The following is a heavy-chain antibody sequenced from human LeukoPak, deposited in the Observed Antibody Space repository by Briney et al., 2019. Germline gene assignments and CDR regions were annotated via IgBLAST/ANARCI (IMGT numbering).Heavy chain of an antibody. CDR3: AELGITMVGGV. V-gene: IGHV3-48*03. CDR1: GFIFSSYA. J-gene: IGHJ6*04. CDR2: ISSSGSTI. D-gene: IGHD3-10*02. Sequence: GGSLRLSCAASGFIFSSYAMSWVRQAPGKGLEWVSYISSSGSTIYYADSVKGRFTISRDNAKNSLYLQMNSLRAEDTAVYYCAELGITMVGGVWGKGTTVTISS.